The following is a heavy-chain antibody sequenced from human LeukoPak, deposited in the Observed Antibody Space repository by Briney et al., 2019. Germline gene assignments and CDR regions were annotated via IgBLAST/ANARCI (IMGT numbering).Heavy chain of an antibody. D-gene: IGHD3-10*01. CDR3: ARVGRLSSLDY. J-gene: IGHJ4*02. Sequence: GGSLRLSCAASGFTVSSNYMSWVRQASGKGLEWVSVIYSGGSTYYADSVKGRFTISRDNSKNTLYLQMNSLRAEDTAVYYCARVGRLSSLDYWGQGTLVTVSS. CDR1: GFTVSSNY. V-gene: IGHV3-53*01. CDR2: IYSGGST.